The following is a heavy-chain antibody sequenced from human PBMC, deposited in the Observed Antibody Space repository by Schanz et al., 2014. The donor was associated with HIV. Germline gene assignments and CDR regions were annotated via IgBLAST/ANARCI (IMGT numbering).Heavy chain of an antibody. Sequence: QVQLVQSGGGVVQPGRSLRLSCAASGFTFSNYAMHWVRQAPGKGLEWVALISFDGATTSYVDSVEGRFTISRDNVKNTLSLQMSSLRIEDTALYYCAKRGVAAEFEYRGQGTLVTVSS. D-gene: IGHD6-19*01. CDR1: GFTFSNYA. CDR3: AKRGVAAEFEY. CDR2: ISFDGATT. J-gene: IGHJ4*02. V-gene: IGHV3-30-3*02.